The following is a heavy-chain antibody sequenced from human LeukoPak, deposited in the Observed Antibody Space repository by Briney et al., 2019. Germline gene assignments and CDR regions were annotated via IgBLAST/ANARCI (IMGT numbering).Heavy chain of an antibody. V-gene: IGHV5-51*01. CDR1: GYSFTSYW. CDR3: ARHDCSGGSCYSRPFEY. D-gene: IGHD2-15*01. CDR2: IYAGDSDT. Sequence: GESLKISCKGSGYSFTSYWIGWVRQMPGKGLEWMGIIYAGDSDTRYSPSFQGQVTISADKSSSTAYLQWSSLKASDTATYYCARHDCSGGSCYSRPFEYWGQGTLVTVPS. J-gene: IGHJ4*02.